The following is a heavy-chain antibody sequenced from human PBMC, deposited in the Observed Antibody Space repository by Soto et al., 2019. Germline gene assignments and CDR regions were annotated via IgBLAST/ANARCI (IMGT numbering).Heavy chain of an antibody. CDR1: GGTFSSYT. CDR3: ARDRVHRQQLVSDY. D-gene: IGHD6-13*01. Sequence: SVKVSCKASGGTFSSYTISWVRQAPGQGLEWMGRIIPILGIANYAQKFQGRVTITADKSTSTAYMELSSLRSEDTAVYYCARDRVHRQQLVSDYWGQGTLVTVSS. CDR2: IIPILGIA. J-gene: IGHJ4*02. V-gene: IGHV1-69*04.